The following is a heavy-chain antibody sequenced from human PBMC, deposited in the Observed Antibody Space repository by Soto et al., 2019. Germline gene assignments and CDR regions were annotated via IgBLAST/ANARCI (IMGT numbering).Heavy chain of an antibody. J-gene: IGHJ4*02. CDR1: GVSISSYY. Sequence: SETLSLTCTVSGVSISSYYWSWIRQPPGKGLEWIGYIYYSGSTNYNPSLKSRVTISVDTSKNQFSLKLSSVTAADTAVYFCARRTGSKVDYWGQGTLVTVSS. D-gene: IGHD2-8*02. CDR3: ARRTGSKVDY. CDR2: IYYSGST. V-gene: IGHV4-59*08.